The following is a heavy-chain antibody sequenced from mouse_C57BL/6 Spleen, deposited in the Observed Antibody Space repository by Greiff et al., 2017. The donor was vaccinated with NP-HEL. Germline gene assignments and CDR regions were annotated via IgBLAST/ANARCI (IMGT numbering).Heavy chain of an antibody. CDR2: IDPNSGGT. J-gene: IGHJ2*01. CDR1: GYTFTSYW. CDR3: ARGGITTVVSYYFDY. Sequence: QVQLKQPGAELVKPGASVKLSCKASGYTFTSYWMHWVKQRPGRGLEWIGRIDPNSGGTKYNEKFKGKATLTVDKPSSTAYMQLSSLTSEDSAVYYCARGGITTVVSYYFDYWGQGTTLTVSS. V-gene: IGHV1-72*01. D-gene: IGHD1-1*01.